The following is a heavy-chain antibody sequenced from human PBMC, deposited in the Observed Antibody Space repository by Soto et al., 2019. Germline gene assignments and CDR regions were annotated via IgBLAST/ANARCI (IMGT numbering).Heavy chain of an antibody. CDR2: IKAGNGNT. D-gene: IGHD3-3*01. CDR3: AREFLNYDFWSGYYPSYYYYYYMDV. J-gene: IGHJ6*03. CDR1: GYTFPSYA. Sequence: GAPVKGSRQASGYTFPSYAFHWVRQGPGQRVEWVGWIKAGNGNTKYSQKFQGRVTITRDTSASTAYMELSSLRSEDTAVYYCAREFLNYDFWSGYYPSYYYYYYMDVWGKGTTVTVSS. V-gene: IGHV1-3*01.